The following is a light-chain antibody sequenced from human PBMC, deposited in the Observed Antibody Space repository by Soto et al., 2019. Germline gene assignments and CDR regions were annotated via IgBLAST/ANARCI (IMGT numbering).Light chain of an antibody. CDR2: EES. Sequence: IQMLQSTSTLSAFVGDRVTITCRASQSITRWLAWYQQKPGKPPKLLIYEESTLHSGVPSRFSGRKSGTQFTLTIDSLQPEDFATYYCQQVKTYPRTFGGGTKVDIK. CDR3: QQVKTYPRT. V-gene: IGKV1-5*01. J-gene: IGKJ4*01. CDR1: QSITRW.